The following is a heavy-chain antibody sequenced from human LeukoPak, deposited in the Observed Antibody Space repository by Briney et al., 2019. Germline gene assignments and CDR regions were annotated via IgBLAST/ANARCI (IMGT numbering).Heavy chain of an antibody. CDR3: ARDGGRDDSWSGISPRFDY. CDR1: GFIFKDYI. D-gene: IGHD3-3*01. J-gene: IGHJ4*02. Sequence: GGSLRLSCAASGFIFKDYIMNWVRQAPGKGLEWVSYISSGSTYIYYADSVKGRFTISRDNAKSSLYLQMHGLRAEDTAVYYCARDGGRDDSWSGISPRFDYWGQGILVTVSS. V-gene: IGHV3-21*03. CDR2: ISSGSTYI.